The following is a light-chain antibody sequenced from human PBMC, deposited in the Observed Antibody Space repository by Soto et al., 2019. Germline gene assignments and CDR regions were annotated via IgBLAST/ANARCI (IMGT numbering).Light chain of an antibody. V-gene: IGKV1-9*01. CDR1: QGISSY. J-gene: IGKJ3*01. CDR3: QQLNSYLL. CDR2: AAS. Sequence: DIQLTQSPSFLSASVGDRVTITCQASQGISSYLAWYQQKPGKAPKLLIYAASTLQSGVPSRFSGSGSGTEFTLTISSLQPEDFATYYCQQLNSYLLFGPGTKVDIK.